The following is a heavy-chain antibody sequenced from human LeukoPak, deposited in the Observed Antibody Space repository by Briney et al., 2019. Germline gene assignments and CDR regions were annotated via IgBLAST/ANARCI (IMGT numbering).Heavy chain of an antibody. Sequence: SQALSLTCAVSGGSISSGGYSWSWIRQPPGKGLEWIGYIYHSGSTYYNPSLKSRVTISVDRSKNQFSLKLSSVTAADTAVYYCARNYYDSSGYPYYFDYWGQGTLVTVSS. CDR3: ARNYYDSSGYPYYFDY. CDR2: IYHSGST. J-gene: IGHJ4*02. CDR1: GGSISSGGYS. D-gene: IGHD3-22*01. V-gene: IGHV4-30-2*01.